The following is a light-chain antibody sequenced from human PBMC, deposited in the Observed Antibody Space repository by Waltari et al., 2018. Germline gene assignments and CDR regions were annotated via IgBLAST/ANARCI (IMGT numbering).Light chain of an antibody. V-gene: IGLV3-25*03. CDR1: ILSKQY. CDR3: QSTDSTETFVE. J-gene: IGLJ2*01. Sequence: HELTQPPSVSVSPGQTARITCSGDILSKQYTYWFQQKPGQAPVLVIFKDTGRPSVIPERFSGSSSGTTVTLTISEVQADDEADYYCQSTDSTETFVEFGGGTKLTVV. CDR2: KDT.